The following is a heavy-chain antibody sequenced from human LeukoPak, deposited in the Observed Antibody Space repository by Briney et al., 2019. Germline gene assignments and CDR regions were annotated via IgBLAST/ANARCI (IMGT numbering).Heavy chain of an antibody. CDR1: GYTFTKYW. CDR3: ARCRFGELLVDY. J-gene: IGHJ4*02. Sequence: GESLKISCEGSGYTFTKYWIGWVRQMPGKGLEWIGIIYPGKTDTRYSPSFQGQVTISADESISTAYLQWSSLKASDTAMFYCARCRFGELLVDYWGQGTLVTVSS. CDR2: IYPGKTDT. V-gene: IGHV5-51*01. D-gene: IGHD3-10*01.